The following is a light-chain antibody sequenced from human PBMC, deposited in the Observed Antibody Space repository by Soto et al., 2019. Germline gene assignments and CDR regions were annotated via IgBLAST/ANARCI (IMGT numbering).Light chain of an antibody. CDR1: QRISGY. J-gene: IGKJ1*01. CDR3: QQRSNWPWT. V-gene: IGKV3-11*01. CDR2: DAS. Sequence: EIVLTQSPATLSLYQGERSSLSCRASQRISGYLAWYQQKPGQAPRLLIYDASNRATGIPVRVSGSGSGTDYTLTITNLESEDCAVYYCQQRSNWPWTFGQGTKV.